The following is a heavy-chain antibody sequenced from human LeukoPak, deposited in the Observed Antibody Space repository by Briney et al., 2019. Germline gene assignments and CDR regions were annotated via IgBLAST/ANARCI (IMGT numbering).Heavy chain of an antibody. CDR3: ARAVINSYAYFDYFDY. D-gene: IGHD2-21*01. CDR2: ISSSSSYM. CDR1: GFTFSSYS. J-gene: IGHJ4*02. Sequence: GGSLRLSCAASGFTFSSYSMNWVRQAPGKGLEWVSSISSSSSYMYYADSVKGRFTISRDNAKNSLYLQMNSLRAEDTAVYYCARAVINSYAYFDYFDYWGQGTLVTVSS. V-gene: IGHV3-21*01.